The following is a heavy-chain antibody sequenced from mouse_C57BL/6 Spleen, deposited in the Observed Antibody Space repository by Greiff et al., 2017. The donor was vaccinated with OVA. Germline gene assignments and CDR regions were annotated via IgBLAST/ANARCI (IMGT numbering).Heavy chain of an antibody. V-gene: IGHV5-17*01. CDR1: GFTFSDYG. Sequence: EVKLVESGGGLVKPGGSLKLSCAASGFTFSDYGMHWVRQAPEKGLEWVAYISSGSSTIYYADTVKGRFTISRDNAKNTLFLQMTSLRSEDTAMYYCARDGIFYFDYWGQGTTLTVSS. D-gene: IGHD1-1*01. J-gene: IGHJ2*01. CDR3: ARDGIFYFDY. CDR2: ISSGSSTI.